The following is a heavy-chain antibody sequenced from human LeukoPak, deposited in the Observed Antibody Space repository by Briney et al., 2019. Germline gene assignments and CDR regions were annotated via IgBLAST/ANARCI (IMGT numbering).Heavy chain of an antibody. CDR3: PKDGGGFGAIPRGFFDY. J-gene: IGHJ4*02. CDR2: IIDNGGST. CDR1: GFTFNGYA. D-gene: IGHD2-21*01. V-gene: IGHV3-23*01. Sequence: GGSLSLSCVASGFTFNGYAMNWVRQAPGKGLEWVSAIIDNGGSTYYADSVKGRFTISRDNSKNTLSLQMNSLRAEDTAVYYCPKDGGGFGAIPRGFFDYCGPGALVTASS.